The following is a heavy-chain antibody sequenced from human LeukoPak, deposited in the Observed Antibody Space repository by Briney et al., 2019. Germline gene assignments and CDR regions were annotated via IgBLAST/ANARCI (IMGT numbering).Heavy chain of an antibody. D-gene: IGHD6-6*01. Sequence: PSQTLSLTCTVSGGSISSVRYYWSSLRQHPGTGLEWIGYIYYSGSTYYNPSLKSRVTISVDTSKNQFSVKLSSVTAADTAVYYCARRYSSSASFDYWGQGTLVTVSS. J-gene: IGHJ4*02. V-gene: IGHV4-31*03. CDR2: IYYSGST. CDR1: GGSISSVRYY. CDR3: ARRYSSSASFDY.